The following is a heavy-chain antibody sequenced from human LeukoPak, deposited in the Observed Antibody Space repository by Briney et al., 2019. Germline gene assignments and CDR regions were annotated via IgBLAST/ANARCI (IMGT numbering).Heavy chain of an antibody. CDR2: ISGGGSGT. D-gene: IGHD3-22*01. J-gene: IGHJ3*02. CDR1: GFTFSSYA. V-gene: IGHV3-23*01. CDR3: AKAVGSSGYFSRDAFDI. Sequence: GGSLRLSYALSGFTFSSYAMSWVRQAPGKGLEWVAVISGGGSGTYYADSVRGRFTISRDNSKNTVYLQMNSLRAEDTAIYYCAKAVGSSGYFSRDAFDIWGQGTMVTVSS.